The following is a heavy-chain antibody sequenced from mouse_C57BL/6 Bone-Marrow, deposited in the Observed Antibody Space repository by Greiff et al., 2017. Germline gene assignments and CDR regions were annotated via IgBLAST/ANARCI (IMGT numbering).Heavy chain of an antibody. V-gene: IGHV1-18*01. CDR3: AREVIYDGYYYFDY. CDR1: GYTFTDYN. Sequence: EVQLQESGPELVKPGASVKIPCKASGYTFTDYNMDWVQQSHGKSLEWIGDINPNNGGTIYNQKFKGKATLTVDKSSSTAYMELRSLTSEDTAVYYCAREVIYDGYYYFDYWGQGTTLTVSS. J-gene: IGHJ2*01. D-gene: IGHD2-3*01. CDR2: INPNNGGT.